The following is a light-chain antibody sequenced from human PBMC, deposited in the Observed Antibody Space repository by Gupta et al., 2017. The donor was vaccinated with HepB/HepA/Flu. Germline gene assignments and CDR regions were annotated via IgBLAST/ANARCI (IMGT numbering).Light chain of an antibody. Sequence: DIQMTQSPSTLSASVGDTVNITCRSSQSMSSWLAWYQQKPGKAPKLLIDKASSLESAVPTRCSGSGSGTEFMLTISSLQPDDFATYYCQHYSSYPYSFGQGTKLEIK. CDR2: KAS. CDR1: QSMSSW. J-gene: IGKJ2*03. CDR3: QHYSSYPYS. V-gene: IGKV1-5*03.